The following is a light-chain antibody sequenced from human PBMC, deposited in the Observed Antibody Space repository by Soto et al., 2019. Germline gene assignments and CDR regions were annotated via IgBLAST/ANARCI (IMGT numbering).Light chain of an antibody. CDR3: GSITRSSTSV. J-gene: IGLJ1*01. V-gene: IGLV2-14*01. CDR1: SSDVGGFEY. Sequence: QSAPSQPASLSGSPGQSITISCTGTSSDVGGFEYVSWYQHQPGKAPKLIIYDVTKRPSGVSNRFSGSKSGNTASLTISGIQAEDEGDYYCGSITRSSTSVFGTGTKV. CDR2: DVT.